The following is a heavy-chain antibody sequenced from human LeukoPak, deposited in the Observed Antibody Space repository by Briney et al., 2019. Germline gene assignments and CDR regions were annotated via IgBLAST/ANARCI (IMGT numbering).Heavy chain of an antibody. D-gene: IGHD3-3*01. V-gene: IGHV4-38-2*02. CDR3: ARTQNPYDFWGGYYKGGYYFDY. Sequence: SETLSLTCTVSGYSLSSGYYWGWIRQPPGKGLEWIGSIYHSGSTYYNPSLKSRVTISVDTSKKQFSMKLSSVTAEDKAVYYCARTQNPYDFWGGYYKGGYYFDYWGQGTLVTVSS. CDR2: IYHSGST. CDR1: GYSLSSGYY. J-gene: IGHJ4*02.